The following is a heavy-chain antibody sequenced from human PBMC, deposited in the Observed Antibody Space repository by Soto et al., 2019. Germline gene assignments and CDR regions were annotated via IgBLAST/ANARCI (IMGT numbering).Heavy chain of an antibody. CDR1: GYSFGTSG. V-gene: IGHV1-18*01. CDR2: ISAYNGNT. Sequence: QVKLVQSGTEVKKPGASMKVSCKASGYSFGTSGISWVRQAPGQGLEWMGWISAYNGNTNYEQKLQDRVTMTTDTSTNTAYLELRSLRSDDTAVYYCARAGQYDDSSGYANWGQGTLVTVSS. D-gene: IGHD3-22*01. J-gene: IGHJ4*02. CDR3: ARAGQYDDSSGYAN.